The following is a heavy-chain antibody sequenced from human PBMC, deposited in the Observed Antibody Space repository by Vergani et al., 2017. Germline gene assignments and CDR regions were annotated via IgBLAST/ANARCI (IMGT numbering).Heavy chain of an antibody. V-gene: IGHV3-23*01. CDR1: GFTFSSYA. J-gene: IGHJ3*02. CDR2: ISSSGGIT. D-gene: IGHD3/OR15-3a*01. Sequence: EVQLLESGGGLVQPGGSLRLSCAASGFTFSSYAMSWVRQAPGKGLEWVSAISSSGGITYYADSVKGRFTISRDNSKNTLYLQMNSLRAEDTAVYYCAKDDHTIFVLVIFRVFNAFDSWGQGTMVTVSA. CDR3: AKDDHTIFVLVIFRVFNAFDS.